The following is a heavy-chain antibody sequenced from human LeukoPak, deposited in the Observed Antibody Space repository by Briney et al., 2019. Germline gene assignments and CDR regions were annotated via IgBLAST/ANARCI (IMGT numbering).Heavy chain of an antibody. J-gene: IGHJ4*01. Sequence: PSETLSLTCAVSGGSVSGSYWSWIRQPPGKGLEWIGEISDSGSTNYNPSLKSRVTISVDTPKNQFSLKLSPVTAADTAMYYCARGGSGLYSYWGQGTLVTVSS. CDR1: GGSVSGSY. CDR3: ARGGSGLYSY. CDR2: ISDSGST. V-gene: IGHV4-34*01. D-gene: IGHD6-19*01.